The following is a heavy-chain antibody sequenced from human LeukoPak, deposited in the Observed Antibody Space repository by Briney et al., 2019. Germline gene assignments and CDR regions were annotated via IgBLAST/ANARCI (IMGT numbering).Heavy chain of an antibody. D-gene: IGHD3-22*01. CDR3: ARETYYYDSSGYWDHGYFGY. CDR1: GFTFSSYA. J-gene: IGHJ4*02. CDR2: ISYDGSNK. Sequence: GGSLRLSCAASGFTFSSYAMHWVRQAPGKGLEWVAVISYDGSNKYYADSVKGRFTISRDNSKNTLYLQMNSLRAEDTAVYYCARETYYYDSSGYWDHGYFGYWGQGTLVTVSS. V-gene: IGHV3-30*04.